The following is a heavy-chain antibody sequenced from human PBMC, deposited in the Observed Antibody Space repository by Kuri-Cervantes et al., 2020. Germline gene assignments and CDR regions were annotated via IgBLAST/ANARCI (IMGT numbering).Heavy chain of an antibody. Sequence: GESLKISCAASGFTFSSYSMNWVRQAPGKGLEWVSYISSSSTIYYADSVKGRFTISRDNAKNSLYLQMNSLRAEDTAVYYCVRELGYSSTPGRSYMDVWGKGTTVTVSS. CDR3: VRELGYSSTPGRSYMDV. V-gene: IGHV3-48*01. CDR2: ISSSSTI. CDR1: GFTFSSYS. D-gene: IGHD6-13*01. J-gene: IGHJ6*03.